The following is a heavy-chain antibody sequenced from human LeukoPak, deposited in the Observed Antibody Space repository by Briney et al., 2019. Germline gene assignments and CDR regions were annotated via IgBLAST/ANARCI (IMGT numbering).Heavy chain of an antibody. CDR1: GFILSGSA. CDR2: TRSKANNYAT. Sequence: GGSLKLSCAASGFILSGSAMHWVRQASGKGLEWVGRTRSKANNYATAYAASVKDRFTISRDDSKNTAYLQMNSLKTEDTAVYYCTRVAAGDTVPFDYWGQGTLVTFSS. V-gene: IGHV3-73*01. D-gene: IGHD6-13*01. CDR3: TRVAAGDTVPFDY. J-gene: IGHJ4*02.